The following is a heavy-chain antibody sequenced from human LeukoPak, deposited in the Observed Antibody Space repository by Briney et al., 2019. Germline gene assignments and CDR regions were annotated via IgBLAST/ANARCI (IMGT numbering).Heavy chain of an antibody. V-gene: IGHV3-48*01. CDR3: ARARDIVVVPAATEYNWFDP. D-gene: IGHD2-2*01. CDR1: GFTFSSYS. Sequence: GGSLRLSCAASGFTFSSYSMTWVRQAPGKGLEWVSYISSSSSTIYYADSMKGRFTISRDNAKNSLYLQMNSLRAEDTAVYYCARARDIVVVPAATEYNWFDPWGQGTLVTVSS. CDR2: ISSSSSTI. J-gene: IGHJ5*02.